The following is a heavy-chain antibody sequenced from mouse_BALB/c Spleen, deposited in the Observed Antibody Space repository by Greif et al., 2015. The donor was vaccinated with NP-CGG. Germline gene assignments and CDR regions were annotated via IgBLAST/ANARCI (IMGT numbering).Heavy chain of an antibody. J-gene: IGHJ4*01. D-gene: IGHD1-1*01. V-gene: IGHV1-26*01. CDR3: ASYYGSSYYAMDY. Sequence: VQLQQSGPDLVEPGASVKISCKASGYSFTGYYMHWVKQSHGKSLEWIGRVNPNNGGTSYNQKFKGKAILTVDKSSSTAYMELRSLTSEDSAVYYCASYYGSSYYAMDYWGQGTSVTVSS. CDR1: GYSFTGYY. CDR2: VNPNNGGT.